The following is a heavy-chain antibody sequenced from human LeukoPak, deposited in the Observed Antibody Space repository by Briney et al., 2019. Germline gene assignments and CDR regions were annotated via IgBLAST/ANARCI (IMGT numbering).Heavy chain of an antibody. CDR3: AKDGGYYDILTGYSRGYMDV. CDR1: GFTFSSYG. J-gene: IGHJ6*03. Sequence: GGSLRLSCAASGFTFSSYGMHWVRQAPGKGLEWVAFIRYDGSNKYYADSVKGRFTISRDNSKNTLYLQMNSLRAEDTAVYCCAKDGGYYDILTGYSRGYMDVWGKGTTVTISS. D-gene: IGHD3-9*01. CDR2: IRYDGSNK. V-gene: IGHV3-30*02.